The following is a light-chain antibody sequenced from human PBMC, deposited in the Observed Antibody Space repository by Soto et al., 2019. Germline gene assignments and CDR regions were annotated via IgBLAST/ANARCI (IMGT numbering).Light chain of an antibody. Sequence: EIVLTQSPGTLSLSPGERATLCCRASRSVSKAYLAWYQQKPGQAPRLLMFGVSSRATGIPDRFSGSGSGTDFTLTISRLEPGDFAVYYCQQYGTLPWTFGQGTKVEIK. CDR1: RSVSKAY. V-gene: IGKV3-20*01. CDR3: QQYGTLPWT. J-gene: IGKJ1*01. CDR2: GVS.